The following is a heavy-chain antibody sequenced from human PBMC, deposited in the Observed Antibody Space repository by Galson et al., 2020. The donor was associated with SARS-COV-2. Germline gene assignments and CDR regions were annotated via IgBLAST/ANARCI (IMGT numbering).Heavy chain of an antibody. Sequence: ASVKVSCKASGYTFTGYYIHWVRQAPGQGLEWMGWVNPNSGGTNYAQKFQDRVTMTRDTSIYTAYLELSSLRSDDTAVYYCARGIDWYVGYWGLGTLVTVSS. D-gene: IGHD3-9*01. CDR3: ARGIDWYVGY. J-gene: IGHJ4*02. CDR1: GYTFTGYY. V-gene: IGHV1-2*02. CDR2: VNPNSGGT.